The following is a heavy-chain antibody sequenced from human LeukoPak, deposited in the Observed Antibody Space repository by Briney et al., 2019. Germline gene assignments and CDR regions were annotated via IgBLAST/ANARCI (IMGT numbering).Heavy chain of an antibody. J-gene: IGHJ4*02. D-gene: IGHD6-13*01. V-gene: IGHV4-39*01. CDR1: GGSISSSSYY. Sequence: SETLSLTCTVSGGSISSSSYYWGWIRQPPGKGLEWIGSIYYSGSTYYNPSLKSRVTISVDTSKNQFSLNLSSVTAADTAVYYCARPYIAAAFAYWGQGTLVTVSS. CDR2: IYYSGST. CDR3: ARPYIAAAFAY.